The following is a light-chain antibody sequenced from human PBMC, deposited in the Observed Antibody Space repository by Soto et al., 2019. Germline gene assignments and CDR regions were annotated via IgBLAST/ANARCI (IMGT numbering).Light chain of an antibody. V-gene: IGKV1-39*01. J-gene: IGKJ3*01. CDR2: ATS. Sequence: DIQMTQSPSSLSASVGDRVTITCRASQSISSYLYWYQQKPGKAPKLLIYATSNLQSGVPSTFSGSGSGTDFTLTISSLQPEDFATYFCQQSYTTPFTFGPGTKVDIK. CDR3: QQSYTTPFT. CDR1: QSISSY.